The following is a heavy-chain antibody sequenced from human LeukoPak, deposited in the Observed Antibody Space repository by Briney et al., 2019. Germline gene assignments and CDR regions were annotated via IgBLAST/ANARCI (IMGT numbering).Heavy chain of an antibody. V-gene: IGHV3-23*01. Sequence: PGGSLRLSCVVSGFPVRDNYMSWVRQAPGRGLEWVSAISGSGGSTYYADSVKGRFTISRDSSKSTLNLQMNSLRVEDTAVYYCAKDPRASSAYYYDRLGYWGQGTLVTVSS. D-gene: IGHD3-22*01. CDR2: ISGSGGST. CDR1: GFPVRDNY. CDR3: AKDPRASSAYYYDRLGY. J-gene: IGHJ4*02.